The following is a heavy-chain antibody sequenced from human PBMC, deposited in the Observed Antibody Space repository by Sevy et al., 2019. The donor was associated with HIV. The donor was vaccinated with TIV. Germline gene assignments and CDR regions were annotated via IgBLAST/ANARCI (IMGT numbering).Heavy chain of an antibody. CDR2: LIGGGSRT. V-gene: IGHV3-23*01. J-gene: IGHJ6*02. Sequence: GGSLRLSCAASGFPFSNYAMSWVRQAPGKGLEWVYTLIGGGSRTYYADSVTGRVIISRDNSRNTLYLQMNSLRAEDTDIYYCAKRRVQSGLSGGGANFGMDVCGRGTTVTVSS. D-gene: IGHD2-8*02. CDR1: GFPFSNYA. CDR3: AKRRVQSGLSGGGANFGMDV.